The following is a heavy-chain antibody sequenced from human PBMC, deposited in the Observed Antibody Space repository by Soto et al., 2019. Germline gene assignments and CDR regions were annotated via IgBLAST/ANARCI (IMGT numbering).Heavy chain of an antibody. CDR1: GGSISSYY. J-gene: IGHJ4*02. Sequence: SETLSVTCTVSGGSISSYYWSWIRQHPGKGLEWIGYIYYSGSTNYNPSLKSRVTISLDTSKNQFSLKLSSVTAADTAVYYCARYDMVVAFDYWSQGNLVTVSS. V-gene: IGHV4-59*12. CDR2: IYYSGST. CDR3: ARYDMVVAFDY. D-gene: IGHD2-15*01.